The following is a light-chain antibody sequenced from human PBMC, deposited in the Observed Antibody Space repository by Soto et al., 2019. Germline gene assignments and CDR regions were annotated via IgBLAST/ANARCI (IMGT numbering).Light chain of an antibody. CDR1: QSVGSSF. Sequence: ESVLTQSPTTLSLFPGERTTLSCRASQSVGSSFLAWYQQKPGQAPRLLIYGASSRATDIPDRFSGSGSGTDLTLTITRLEPEDFAVYYCQQYGNLPWTFGQGTKVDI. CDR2: GAS. J-gene: IGKJ1*01. V-gene: IGKV3-20*01. CDR3: QQYGNLPWT.